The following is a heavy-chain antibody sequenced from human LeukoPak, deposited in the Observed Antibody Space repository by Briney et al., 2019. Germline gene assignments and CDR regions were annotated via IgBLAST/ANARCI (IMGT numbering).Heavy chain of an antibody. CDR2: IKQDGSEQ. CDR3: ARDLSNSPFDY. CDR1: GFTFSDYY. D-gene: IGHD2/OR15-2a*01. Sequence: GGSLRLSCAASGFTFSDYYMSWVRQAPGKGLEWVANIKQDGSEQYYVDSVKGRFTISRDSAKNSLYLQMNSLRAEDTAVYYCARDLSNSPFDYWGQGTLVTVSS. V-gene: IGHV3-7*01. J-gene: IGHJ4*02.